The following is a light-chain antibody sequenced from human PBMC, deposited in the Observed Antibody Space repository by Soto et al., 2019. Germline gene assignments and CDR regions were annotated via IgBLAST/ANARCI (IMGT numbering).Light chain of an antibody. CDR3: TSYAGSNNFVV. J-gene: IGLJ2*01. V-gene: IGLV2-8*01. Sequence: QSVLTQPPSASGCPGQSVTISCTGTSSDVGGYNYVSWYQQHPGKAPKLMIYEVSKRPSGVPDRFSGSKSGNTASLTVSGLQAEDEADYYCTSYAGSNNFVVFGGGTKLTVL. CDR1: SSDVGGYNY. CDR2: EVS.